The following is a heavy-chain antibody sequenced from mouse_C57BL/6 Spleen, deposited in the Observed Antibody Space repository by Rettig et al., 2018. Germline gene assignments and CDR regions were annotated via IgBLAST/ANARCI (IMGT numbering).Heavy chain of an antibody. Sequence: EVKLVESGGGLVQPGGSLKLSCAASGFTFSDYGMAWVRQAPRKGPEWVAFISNLAYSIYYAETVTGRFTIARENAKNSLYLEMSRLRSEDTAMYYCARQDSKYGLDYWGRGTTLTVSS. J-gene: IGHJ2*01. CDR3: ARQDSKYGLDY. V-gene: IGHV5-15*01. D-gene: IGHD2-5*01. CDR2: ISNLAYSI. CDR1: GFTFSDYG.